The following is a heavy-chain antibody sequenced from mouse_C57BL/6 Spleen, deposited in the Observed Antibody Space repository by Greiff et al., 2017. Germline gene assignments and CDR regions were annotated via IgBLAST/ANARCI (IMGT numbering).Heavy chain of an antibody. J-gene: IGHJ1*03. Sequence: VQLKQSGAELVRPGSSVKMSCKTSGYTFTSYGINWVKQRPGQGLEWIGYIYIGNGYTEYNEKFKGKATLTSDTSSSTAYMQLSSLTSEDSAIXFCARDYYGSSHWYFDVWGTGTTVTVSS. CDR1: GYTFTSYG. D-gene: IGHD1-1*01. CDR3: ARDYYGSSHWYFDV. CDR2: IYIGNGYT. V-gene: IGHV1-58*01.